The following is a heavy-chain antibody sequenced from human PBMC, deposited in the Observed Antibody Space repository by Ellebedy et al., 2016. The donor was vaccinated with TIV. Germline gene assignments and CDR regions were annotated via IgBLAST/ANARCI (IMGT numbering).Heavy chain of an antibody. CDR1: GGSFSGYF. CDR3: VRWVGHFDF. CDR2: IYYSGSA. J-gene: IGHJ4*02. Sequence: MPSETLSLTCAVYGGSFSGYFWSWIRQPPGKGLEWIGSIYYSGSAYYNPSLKSRVTVSVDTSKNQFSLNLSSVTAADTAVYYCVRWVGHFDFWGQGTLVTVSS. V-gene: IGHV4-34*01. D-gene: IGHD1-26*01.